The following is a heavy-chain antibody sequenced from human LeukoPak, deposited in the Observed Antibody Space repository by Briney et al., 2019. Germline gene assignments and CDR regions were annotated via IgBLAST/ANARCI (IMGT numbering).Heavy chain of an antibody. CDR1: GFTFSSYS. V-gene: IGHV3-48*01. CDR3: AREGANSGIEAFDI. CDR2: ISSSSSTI. D-gene: IGHD4/OR15-4a*01. Sequence: GGSLRLSCAASGFTFSSYSMNWVRQAPGKGLEWVSYISSSSSTIYYADSVKGRFTISRDNSKNTLYLQMNSLRLEDTAVYYCAREGANSGIEAFDIWGQGTMVTVSS. J-gene: IGHJ3*02.